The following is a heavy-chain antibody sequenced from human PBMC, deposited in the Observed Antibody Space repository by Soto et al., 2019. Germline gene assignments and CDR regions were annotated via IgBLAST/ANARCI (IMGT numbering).Heavy chain of an antibody. Sequence: GGSLRLSCAASGFTFSSYWMSWARQAPGKGLEWVANINQDGSAKYYVDSVRGRFTISRDNAKNSLYLQMNSLRAEDTAVYYCARGLAVAGTRGAYYYGMDVWGQGTTVTVS. CDR1: GFTFSSYW. J-gene: IGHJ6*02. CDR3: ARGLAVAGTRGAYYYGMDV. D-gene: IGHD6-19*01. CDR2: INQDGSAK. V-gene: IGHV3-7*01.